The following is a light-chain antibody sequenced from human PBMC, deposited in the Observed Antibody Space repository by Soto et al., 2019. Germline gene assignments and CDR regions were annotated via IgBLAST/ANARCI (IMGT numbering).Light chain of an antibody. CDR2: DAS. Sequence: DIQMTQSPSSLSASVGDRVTITCRASQGISNYLAWYQQKPGKVPKLLIYDASTLQSGVPSRFSGSGSGTDLTTTISSLQPEDAATYYCQKYVDAPKTFGQGTKLEIK. CDR1: QGISNY. CDR3: QKYVDAPKT. J-gene: IGKJ2*01. V-gene: IGKV1-27*01.